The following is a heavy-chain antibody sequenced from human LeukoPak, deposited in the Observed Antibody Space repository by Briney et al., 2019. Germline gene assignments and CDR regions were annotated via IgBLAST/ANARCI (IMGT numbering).Heavy chain of an antibody. D-gene: IGHD3-10*01. Sequence: PSETLSLTCTVSGGSVSSGSDYWSWIRQPPGKGLEWIGHISYSGSTNYNPSLKSRVTISLDTSKNQLSLKLSSVTTADTAVYYCARGQAALWFGELLDNWFDPWGQGTLVTVSS. CDR3: ARGQAALWFGELLDNWFDP. CDR2: ISYSGST. CDR1: GGSVSSGSDY. J-gene: IGHJ5*02. V-gene: IGHV4-61*01.